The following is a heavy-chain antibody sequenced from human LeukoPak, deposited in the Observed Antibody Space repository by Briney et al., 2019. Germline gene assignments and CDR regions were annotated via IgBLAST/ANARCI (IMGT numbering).Heavy chain of an antibody. CDR3: ARVGDYYFDY. CDR2: ISPNSGDT. V-gene: IGHV1-2*02. D-gene: IGHD4-17*01. J-gene: IGHJ4*02. Sequence: ASVKVSCKASGYTFTGYYMHWVRQAPGQGLEWMGWISPNSGDTNYAQKSQGRVTMTRDTSISTAYMELSRLRSDDTAVYYCARVGDYYFDYWGQGTLVTVSS. CDR1: GYTFTGYY.